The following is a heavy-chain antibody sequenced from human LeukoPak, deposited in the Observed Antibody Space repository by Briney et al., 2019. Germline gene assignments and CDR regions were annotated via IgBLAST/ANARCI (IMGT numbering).Heavy chain of an antibody. CDR1: GYTFSEYG. CDR3: GRVERLWGSYLPRYYYYMDV. J-gene: IGHJ6*03. V-gene: IGHV1-18*01. CDR2: IAAYNGNI. Sequence: ASVKVSCKASGYTFSEYGISWVRQAPGQGLEWLGRIAAYNGNIDIPQKFQGRVTMTTETSTSTACMELKSLRSDDTAVYYCGRVERLWGSYLPRYYYYMDVWGNGTTVIVSS. D-gene: IGHD3-9*01.